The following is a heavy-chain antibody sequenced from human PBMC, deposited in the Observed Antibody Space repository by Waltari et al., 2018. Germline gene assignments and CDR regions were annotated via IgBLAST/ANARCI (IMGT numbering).Heavy chain of an antibody. J-gene: IGHJ1*01. CDR1: YYSITGGYY. Sequence: QVELQESGPGLVKPSETLSLTCAVPYYSITGGYYWGWVRQPPGKGLEWIGNIYHDGTTYYSTSLKSRVIITLDTSENRFSLKLTSVTAADTAVYYCARLSLGYCRGASALCYKNDAWGQGTLVTVSS. CDR3: ARLSLGYCRGASALCYKNDA. CDR2: IYHDGTT. V-gene: IGHV4-38-2*01. D-gene: IGHD2-15*01.